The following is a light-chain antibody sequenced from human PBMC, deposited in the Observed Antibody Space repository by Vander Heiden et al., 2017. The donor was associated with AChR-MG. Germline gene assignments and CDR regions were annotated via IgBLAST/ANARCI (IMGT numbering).Light chain of an antibody. CDR1: QSVSSSY. CDR2: GAS. V-gene: IGKV3-20*01. CDR3: QQDGSQRT. J-gene: IGKJ1*01. Sequence: EIVLTQSPGTLSLSPGERATLSCRASQSVSSSYLAWYQQKPGQAPRLLIYGASSRATGIPDRFSGSGSGTDFTLTISRLEPEDFAVYYCQQDGSQRTFGQGTKVEIK.